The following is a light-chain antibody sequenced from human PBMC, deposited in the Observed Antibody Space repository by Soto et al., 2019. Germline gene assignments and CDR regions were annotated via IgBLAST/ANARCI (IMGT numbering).Light chain of an antibody. Sequence: DIQMTQSPSDMSASVGDRVTITCRASQDISNFLVWFQQRPGKVPKRLMYSANRLESGVPSRFSGSGSGTEFTLTISSLQPEDFATYYCLQDYNYSVTFGQGTKVDIK. CDR2: SAN. CDR3: LQDYNYSVT. V-gene: IGKV1-17*03. CDR1: QDISNF. J-gene: IGKJ1*01.